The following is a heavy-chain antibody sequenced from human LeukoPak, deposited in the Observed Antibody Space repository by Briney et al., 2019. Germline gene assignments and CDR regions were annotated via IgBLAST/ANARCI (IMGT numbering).Heavy chain of an antibody. V-gene: IGHV4-30-4*08. CDR1: AGSISSGNYY. J-gene: IGHJ3*02. D-gene: IGHD6-19*01. Sequence: PSETLSLTCTVSAGSISSGNYYWSWIRQPPGKGLEWIGYISYSGSTYYNPSLKSRVTVSVDTSKNQFSLKLSSVTAADTAVYYCARGSGWNRGDAFDIWGQGTMVTVSS. CDR3: ARGSGWNRGDAFDI. CDR2: ISYSGST.